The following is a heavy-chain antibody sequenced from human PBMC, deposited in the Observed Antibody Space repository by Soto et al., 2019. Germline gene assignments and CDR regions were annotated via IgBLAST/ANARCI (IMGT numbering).Heavy chain of an antibody. V-gene: IGHV1-24*01. CDR2: FDPEDGET. J-gene: IGHJ4*02. D-gene: IGHD5-12*01. CDR1: GYTLTELS. CDR3: ATPSSGYSGYDFSWYFDY. Sequence: ASVKVSCKVSGYTLTELSMHWVRQAPGKGLEWMGGFDPEDGETIYAQKFQGRVTMTEDTSTDTAYMELSSLRSEDTAVYYCATPSSGYSGYDFSWYFDYWGQGTLVTV.